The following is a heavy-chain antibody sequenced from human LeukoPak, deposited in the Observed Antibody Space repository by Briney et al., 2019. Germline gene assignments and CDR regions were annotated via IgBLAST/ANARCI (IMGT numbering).Heavy chain of an antibody. CDR2: INPNSGGT. Sequence: ASVKVSCKASGYTFTGYYMHWVRQAPGQGLEWMGWINPNSGGTNYAQKFQGWVTMTRDTSISTAYTELSRLRSDDTAVYYCARSDSAYSSSCRFDYWGQGTLVTVSS. V-gene: IGHV1-2*04. CDR1: GYTFTGYY. D-gene: IGHD6-13*01. CDR3: ARSDSAYSSSCRFDY. J-gene: IGHJ4*02.